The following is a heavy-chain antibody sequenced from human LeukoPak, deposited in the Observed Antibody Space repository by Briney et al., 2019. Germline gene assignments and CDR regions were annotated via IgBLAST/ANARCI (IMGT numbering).Heavy chain of an antibody. CDR1: GFTFSSYA. V-gene: IGHV3-23*01. CDR3: ARSAADAFDY. Sequence: GGSLRLSCAASGFTFSSYAMSWVRQAPGRRLEWVSGISGSGASTSHADSVKGRFTISRDNAKNTLYLQMNSLRAEDTAVYYCARSAADAFDYWGQGTLVTVSS. J-gene: IGHJ4*02. CDR2: ISGSGAST.